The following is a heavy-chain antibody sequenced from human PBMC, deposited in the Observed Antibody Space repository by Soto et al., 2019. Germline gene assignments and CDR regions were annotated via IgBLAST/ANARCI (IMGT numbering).Heavy chain of an antibody. Sequence: QVQLVQSGAEVKKPGSSVKVSCKTSGVSFNNNGIGWVRQAPGHGLEWMGGVSPPFRTSNYARKFQGRITITADASTGTVNMELSSLTSEDTAQYYGARVLYYGSGSYSTYGMDVWGQGTTVTVSS. CDR3: ARVLYYGSGSYSTYGMDV. V-gene: IGHV1-69*01. J-gene: IGHJ6*02. CDR1: GVSFNNNG. CDR2: VSPPFRTS. D-gene: IGHD3-10*01.